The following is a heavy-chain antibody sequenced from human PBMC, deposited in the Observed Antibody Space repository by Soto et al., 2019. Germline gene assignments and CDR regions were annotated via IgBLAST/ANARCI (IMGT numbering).Heavy chain of an antibody. CDR1: GFTFSTYW. D-gene: IGHD3-9*01. Sequence: EVQLVESGGGLVHPGGSLRLSCVASGFTFSTYWMSWVRQAPGKGLEWVAYMSLDGSNKDYVDSVKGRFTISRDNARNSLYLQMNSLRAEDTAVYYCAREDWYRFDPWGQGTLVTVSS. J-gene: IGHJ5*02. CDR2: MSLDGSNK. CDR3: AREDWYRFDP. V-gene: IGHV3-7*01.